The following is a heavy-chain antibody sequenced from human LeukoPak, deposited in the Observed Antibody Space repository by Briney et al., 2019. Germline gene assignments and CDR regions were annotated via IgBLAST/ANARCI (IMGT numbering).Heavy chain of an antibody. V-gene: IGHV3-74*01. D-gene: IGHD5-18*01. CDR2: INRDGSST. Sequence: GGSLRLSCAASGFTFSSYWMHWVRQAPGKGLVWVSRINRDGSSTSYADSVKGRFTISRDNAKNTLYLQMNSLRAEDTAVYYCTRGGGYSYGSFDYWGQGTLVTVSS. CDR1: GFTFSSYW. CDR3: TRGGGYSYGSFDY. J-gene: IGHJ4*02.